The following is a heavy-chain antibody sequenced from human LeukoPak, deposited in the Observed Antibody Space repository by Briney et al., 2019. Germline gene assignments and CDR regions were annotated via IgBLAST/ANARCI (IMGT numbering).Heavy chain of an antibody. CDR3: ARPVAGISYGNAFDI. CDR1: GFSFRNHW. J-gene: IGHJ3*02. CDR2: IKEDESEK. Sequence: GGSLRLSCAASGFSFRNHWMSWVRQAPGKGLEWVANIKEDESEKYYVDSVKGRFTISRDNARNSLYLQMNSLRAEDTAVYYCARPVAGISYGNAFDIWGQGTMVTVSS. V-gene: IGHV3-7*01. D-gene: IGHD6-19*01.